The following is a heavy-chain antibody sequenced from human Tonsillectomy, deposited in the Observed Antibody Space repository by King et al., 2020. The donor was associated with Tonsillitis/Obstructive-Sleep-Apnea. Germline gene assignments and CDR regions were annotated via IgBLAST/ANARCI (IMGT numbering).Heavy chain of an antibody. Sequence: QLVQSGGGVVQPGRSLRLSCAASGFTFSSYAMHWVRQAPGKGLEWVAVISYDGSNKYYADSVKGRFTISRDNSKKTLYLQMNSLRAEDTAVYYCARNGGDYVWGSYRDMDVWGKGTTANVSS. CDR1: GFTFSSYA. V-gene: IGHV3-30*01. CDR3: ARNGGDYVWGSYRDMDV. CDR2: ISYDGSNK. D-gene: IGHD3-16*02. J-gene: IGHJ6*03.